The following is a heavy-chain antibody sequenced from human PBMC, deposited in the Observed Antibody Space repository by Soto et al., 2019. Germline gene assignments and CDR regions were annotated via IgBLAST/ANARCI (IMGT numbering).Heavy chain of an antibody. CDR1: GDSINNYY. D-gene: IGHD5-18*01. CDR2: IYYTGST. J-gene: IGHJ4*02. CDR3: AKYLHKASRRFPLDY. Sequence: PSETLSLTCTVSGDSINNYYWSWIRQPPGKTLEWIGYIYYTGSTTYNPSLESRVTMSVDTSKNQFSLSLSSVNTADTAVYYCAKYLHKASRRFPLDYWGRGTLVTVSS. V-gene: IGHV4-59*01.